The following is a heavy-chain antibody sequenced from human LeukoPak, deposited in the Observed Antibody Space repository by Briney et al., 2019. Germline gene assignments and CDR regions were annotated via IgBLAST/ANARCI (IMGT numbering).Heavy chain of an antibody. J-gene: IGHJ3*02. D-gene: IGHD3-10*01. CDR1: GFTFSSYA. CDR3: AKDGDYYGSGSYYNRVDAFDI. CDR2: ISGSGGST. V-gene: IGHV3-23*01. Sequence: GGSLRLSCAASGFTFSSYAMSWVRQAPGKGLEWVSAISGSGGSTYYADSVKGRFTISRDNSKNTLYLQMNNLRAEDTAVYYCAKDGDYYGSGSYYNRVDAFDIWGQGTMVTVS.